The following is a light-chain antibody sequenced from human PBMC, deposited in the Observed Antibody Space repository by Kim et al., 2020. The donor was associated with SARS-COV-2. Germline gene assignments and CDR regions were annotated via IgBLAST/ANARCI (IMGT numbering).Light chain of an antibody. V-gene: IGLV1-44*01. Sequence: GQRVTISCSGSRSNLGSNTVNWYQQLPGAAPKLLMYDSNQRPSGVPDRFSGSKSGTSASLAISGLQSEDEADYYCAAWDDSLIGWVFGGGTQLTVL. CDR1: RSNLGSNT. CDR3: AAWDDSLIGWV. CDR2: DSN. J-gene: IGLJ3*02.